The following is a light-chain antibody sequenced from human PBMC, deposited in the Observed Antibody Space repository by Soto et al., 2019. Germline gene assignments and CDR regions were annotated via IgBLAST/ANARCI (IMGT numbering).Light chain of an antibody. J-gene: IGLJ2*01. V-gene: IGLV1-44*01. Sequence: QSVLTQPPSASGTPGQRVTISCSGSSSNIGGNTVNWYQQLPGTAPKLLIFSNNQRPSGVLHRFSGSKSGTSASLAISGLQSEDEADYYCAAWDDSLNGLVFGGGTKLTVL. CDR3: AAWDDSLNGLV. CDR2: SNN. CDR1: SSNIGGNT.